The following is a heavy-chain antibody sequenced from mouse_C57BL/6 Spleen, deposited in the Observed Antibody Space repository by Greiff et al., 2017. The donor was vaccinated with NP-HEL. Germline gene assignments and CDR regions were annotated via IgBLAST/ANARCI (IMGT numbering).Heavy chain of an antibody. CDR3: ARRWLLQAMDY. CDR2: ILPGSCST. Sequence: VQLVESVAELMKPGASVKLSCKATGYPFTGYWIDWVQQRPGHCLEWIGEILPGSCSTNYNEKFKGNATFTADTSSNTAYMQLSSLTTEDYAIYYCARRWLLQAMDYWGQGTSVTVSS. J-gene: IGHJ4*01. V-gene: IGHV1-9*01. D-gene: IGHD2-3*01. CDR1: GYPFTGYW.